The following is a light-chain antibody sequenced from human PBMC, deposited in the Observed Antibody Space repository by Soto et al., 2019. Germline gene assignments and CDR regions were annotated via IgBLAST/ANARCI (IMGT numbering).Light chain of an antibody. J-gene: IGKJ1*01. CDR2: IAY. Sequence: DIQMTQAPSSLSASVGDRVTITCRASQNIDTYLNWYQQKPVKXPKLLFYIAYSLQSGVPTRFSGSGSGTEFTLTISSLQREDFATYYCQQSYSTPRTFGQGTKV. V-gene: IGKV1-39*01. CDR3: QQSYSTPRT. CDR1: QNIDTY.